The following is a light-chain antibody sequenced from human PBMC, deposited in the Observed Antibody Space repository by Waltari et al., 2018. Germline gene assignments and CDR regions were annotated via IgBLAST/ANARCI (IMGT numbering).Light chain of an antibody. V-gene: IGKV3-11*01. Sequence: EIVLTQSPATLSLSPGERATLSCRASQSVSRYLAWYQQKPGQAPRLLIYDASNRATGIPARFSGSGSGTDFTLTISSLEPEDCAVYYCQQRSSWPIFTFGPGTKVDIK. CDR3: QQRSSWPIFT. CDR1: QSVSRY. J-gene: IGKJ3*01. CDR2: DAS.